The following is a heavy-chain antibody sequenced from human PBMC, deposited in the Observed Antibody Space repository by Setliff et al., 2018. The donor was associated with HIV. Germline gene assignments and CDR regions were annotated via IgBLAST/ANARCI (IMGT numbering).Heavy chain of an antibody. CDR3: ASGKGVGGVIITGGLDV. V-gene: IGHV1-8*01. J-gene: IGHJ6*04. CDR2: MNPNTGVA. CDR1: GHTFNNYD. Sequence: ASVKVSCKASGHTFNNYDIHWVRRATGQGLEWMGWMNPNTGVAGYALRFHGRVTMTRDTSISTVYMELSSLTAEDTAVYWCASGKGVGGVIITGGLDVWGKGTTVTVSS. D-gene: IGHD3-10*01.